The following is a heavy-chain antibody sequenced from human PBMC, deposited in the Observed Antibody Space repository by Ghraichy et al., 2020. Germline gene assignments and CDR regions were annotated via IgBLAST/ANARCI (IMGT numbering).Heavy chain of an antibody. D-gene: IGHD2/OR15-2a*01. V-gene: IGHV2-5*02. CDR3: AHKNPLTYFDY. CDR2: IYWDDAK. Sequence: SGPTLVKPTQTLTLTCTFSGFSLSTRGVGVGWIRQPPGKALEWLGLIYWDDAKNYSPSLKARLTITKDTSKNQVVLTLTNMDPVDTATYYCAHKNPLTYFDYWGQGALVTVSS. CDR1: GFSLSTRGVG. J-gene: IGHJ4*02.